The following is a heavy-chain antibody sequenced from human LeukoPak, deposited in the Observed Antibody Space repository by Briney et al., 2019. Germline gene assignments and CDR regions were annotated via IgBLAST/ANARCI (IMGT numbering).Heavy chain of an antibody. J-gene: IGHJ4*02. V-gene: IGHV3-21*01. CDR2: ISSSSSYI. CDR3: ARGAYDSSPLDY. Sequence: GGSLRLSCAASGFTFSSYNMNWVRRAPGRGLEWVSPISSSSSYIYYADSVKGRFTISRDNAKNTLYLQMNSLRAEDTAVYYCARGAYDSSPLDYWGQGTLVTVSS. D-gene: IGHD3-22*01. CDR1: GFTFSSYN.